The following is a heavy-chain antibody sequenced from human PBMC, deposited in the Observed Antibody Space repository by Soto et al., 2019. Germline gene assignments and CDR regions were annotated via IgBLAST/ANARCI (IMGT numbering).Heavy chain of an antibody. V-gene: IGHV2-5*01. CDR3: AHTFLNTAHDD. D-gene: IGHD3-3*01. Sequence: QITLKESGPTLVKPTQTLTLTCSFSGFSLSTSGVGVGWVRQPPGKALEWLALIYWNDDERYSPSLKSRLTITKDTSKNQVVRTMTNMVPVDTATYPCAHTFLNTAHDDWGQGTLVTVSS. J-gene: IGHJ4*02. CDR2: IYWNDDE. CDR1: GFSLSTSGVG.